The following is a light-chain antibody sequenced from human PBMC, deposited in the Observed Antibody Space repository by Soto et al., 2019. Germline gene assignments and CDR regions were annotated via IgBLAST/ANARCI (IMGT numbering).Light chain of an antibody. CDR1: SSDVGSY. J-gene: IGLJ3*02. CDR3: CSFAGSSTYTGV. V-gene: IGLV2-23*01. CDR2: EGN. Sequence: QSALTQPASVSGSPGQSITISCTGTSSDVGSYVSWYQQHPGKAPKLIIYEGNERPSGVSNRFSGSKSANTASLTISGLQAEDEGDYYCCSFAGSSTYTGVFGGGTQLTVL.